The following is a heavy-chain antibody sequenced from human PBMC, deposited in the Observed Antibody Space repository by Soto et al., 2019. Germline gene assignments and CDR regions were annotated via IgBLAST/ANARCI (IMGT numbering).Heavy chain of an antibody. Sequence: GGSRRLSCAASGFTFSSYAMSWVRQAPGKGLEWVSAISGSGGSTYYADSVKGRFTISRDNSKNTLYLQMNSLGAEDTAVYYCAKTGGPEWLPHLIYWGQGTLVTVSS. D-gene: IGHD3-3*01. CDR3: AKTGGPEWLPHLIY. CDR1: GFTFSSYA. CDR2: ISGSGGST. J-gene: IGHJ4*02. V-gene: IGHV3-23*01.